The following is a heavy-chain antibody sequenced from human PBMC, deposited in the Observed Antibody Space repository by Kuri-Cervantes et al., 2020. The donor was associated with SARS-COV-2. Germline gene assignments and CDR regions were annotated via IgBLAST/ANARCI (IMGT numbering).Heavy chain of an antibody. CDR2: IIPIFGTT. Sequence: SVKVSCKACGGSFSRSAISWVRQAPGQGLEWMGGIIPIFGTTNYAQKFQGRVTLTAEKSTSTAYMELSSLRSEDTAVYYCATYGGKTLTSVWGQGTLVTVSS. J-gene: IGHJ4*02. D-gene: IGHD4-23*01. CDR3: ATYGGKTLTSV. CDR1: GGSFSRSA. V-gene: IGHV1-69*06.